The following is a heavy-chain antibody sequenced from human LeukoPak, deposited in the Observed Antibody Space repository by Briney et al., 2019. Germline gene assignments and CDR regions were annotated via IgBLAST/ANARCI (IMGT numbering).Heavy chain of an antibody. CDR2: IKADGSDK. CDR1: GFTFRVHC. Sequence: RTGGSLRLSCAVSGFTFRVHCMSWVCEAPGKGLEWVANIKADGSDKYYVDSVKGRFNISRDNAKNSLYLQMTSVRVEDTAVYYCICGHTRQGGYWGQGTLVTVSS. V-gene: IGHV3-7*01. D-gene: IGHD2-21*01. CDR3: ICGHTRQGGY. J-gene: IGHJ4*02.